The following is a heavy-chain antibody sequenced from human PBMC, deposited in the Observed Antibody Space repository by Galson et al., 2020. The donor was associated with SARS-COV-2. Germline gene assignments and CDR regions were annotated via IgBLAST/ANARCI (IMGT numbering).Heavy chain of an antibody. D-gene: IGHD3-3*01. V-gene: IGHV4-59*08. CDR3: ARRALGTIFGVVIQNAFDI. Sequence: SQTLSLTCTVSGGSISSYYWSWIRQPPGKGLEWIGYISYSGSTNYNPSLKSRVTISVDTSKNQFSLKLSSVTAADTAVYYCARRALGTIFGVVIQNAFDIWGQGTMVTVSS. CDR2: ISYSGST. CDR1: GGSISSYY. J-gene: IGHJ3*02.